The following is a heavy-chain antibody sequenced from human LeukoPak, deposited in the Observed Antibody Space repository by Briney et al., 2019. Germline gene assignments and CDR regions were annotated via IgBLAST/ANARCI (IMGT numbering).Heavy chain of an antibody. Sequence: GGSLRLSCATSGFSFSDYYMSWIRQAPGKGLEWVSYISTGSSYTNYADSVKGRFTISRDNAKNSLYLQMNSLRDEDTAVYYCARNMDYYGSGVPAPWGQGTLVTVSS. CDR1: GFSFSDYY. CDR3: ARNMDYYGSGVPAP. V-gene: IGHV3-11*03. D-gene: IGHD3-10*01. J-gene: IGHJ5*02. CDR2: ISTGSSYT.